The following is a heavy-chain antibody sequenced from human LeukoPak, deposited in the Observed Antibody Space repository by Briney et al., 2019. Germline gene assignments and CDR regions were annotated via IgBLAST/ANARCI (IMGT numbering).Heavy chain of an antibody. J-gene: IGHJ4*02. CDR3: ARDHNWVVDY. V-gene: IGHV1-18*01. CDR2: ISTYNGDT. CDR1: GYTFTSYG. D-gene: IGHD1-1*01. Sequence: GASVKVSCKASGYTFTSYGIRWVRQAPGQGLEWMGWISTYNGDTNYAQKLQGRVTMTTDTFTSTAYMELRSLRSDDTAVYYCARDHNWVVDYWGQGTLVTVSS.